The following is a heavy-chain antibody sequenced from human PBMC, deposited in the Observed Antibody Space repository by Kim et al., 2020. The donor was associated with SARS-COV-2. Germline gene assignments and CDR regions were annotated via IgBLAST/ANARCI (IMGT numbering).Heavy chain of an antibody. Sequence: DYVKGRFTISRDTSNNTLFLQMNSLRAEDTAVYYCAGSGGSRRYASWFDPWGQGTLVTVSS. D-gene: IGHD2-2*01. J-gene: IGHJ5*02. V-gene: IGHV3-30*01. CDR3: AGSGGSRRYASWFDP.